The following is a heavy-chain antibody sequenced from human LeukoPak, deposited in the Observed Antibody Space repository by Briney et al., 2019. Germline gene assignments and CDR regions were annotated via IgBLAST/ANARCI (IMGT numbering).Heavy chain of an antibody. CDR2: IYPGDSDT. Sequence: GESLKISCKGSGYSFTSYWFGWVRQMPGKGLEWMGIIYPGDSDTRYSPSFQGQVTISADKSISTAYLQWSSLKASDTAMYYCARQSPNYYDSSGYSADYDYWGQGTLVTVSS. J-gene: IGHJ4*02. V-gene: IGHV5-51*01. D-gene: IGHD3-22*01. CDR3: ARQSPNYYDSSGYSADYDY. CDR1: GYSFTSYW.